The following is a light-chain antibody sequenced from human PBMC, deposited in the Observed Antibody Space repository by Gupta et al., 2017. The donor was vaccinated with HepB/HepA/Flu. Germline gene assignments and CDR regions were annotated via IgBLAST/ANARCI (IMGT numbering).Light chain of an antibody. CDR1: QSISSW. V-gene: IGKV1-5*03. J-gene: IGKJ1*01. Sequence: DTQMTQTPSTLSASVGDRVTITCRATQSISSWLAWYQQKPGKAPKVLIYKASNLESGVPSRFSGSGSGTEFTLTISSLQPDDFATYYCQQYNDYSWTFGQGTKVEI. CDR2: KAS. CDR3: QQYNDYSWT.